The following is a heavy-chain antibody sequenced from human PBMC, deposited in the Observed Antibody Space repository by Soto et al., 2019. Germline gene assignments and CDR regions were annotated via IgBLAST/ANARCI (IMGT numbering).Heavy chain of an antibody. V-gene: IGHV4-34*01. D-gene: IGHD2-15*01. CDR2: IDHSGST. CDR1: GGSFIAYY. CDR3: VRGLRYSGMDV. J-gene: IGHJ6*02. Sequence: TLSLTCAVSGGSFIAYYWTWIRQPPGRGLEWIGEIDHSGSTNYNPSLEGRVTMSIDTAKKRFSRNVTSVTAADTAVYYCVRGLRYSGMDVWGQGTTVTVSS.